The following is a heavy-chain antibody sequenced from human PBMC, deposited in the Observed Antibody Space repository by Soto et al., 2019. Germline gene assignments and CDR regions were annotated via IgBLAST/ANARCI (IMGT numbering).Heavy chain of an antibody. D-gene: IGHD6-19*01. J-gene: IGHJ3*01. V-gene: IGHV1-69*13. CDR1: GGTFGRNA. Sequence: SVKVSCKASGGTFGRNAINWVRQAPGQGLEWTGGIIPMFGTANHAQKFRDRIVITADESTNTAYLELNSLRYEDTAIYYCARPQGSGWRFNALDFWGQGTVVTVSS. CDR3: ARPQGSGWRFNALDF. CDR2: IIPMFGTA.